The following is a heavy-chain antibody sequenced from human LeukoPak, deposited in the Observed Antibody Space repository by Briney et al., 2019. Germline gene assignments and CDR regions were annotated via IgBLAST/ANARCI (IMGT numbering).Heavy chain of an antibody. Sequence: GGSLRFSCAASGFTFSSYGMHWVRQAPGKGLEWVAFIRNDGSNKYYADSVKGRFTISRDNSKNTLYLQMNSLRAEDTAVYYCARGEVLGGYCSGGSCYADYWGQGTLVTVSS. CDR3: ARGEVLGGYCSGGSCYADY. CDR1: GFTFSSYG. CDR2: IRNDGSNK. D-gene: IGHD2-15*01. V-gene: IGHV3-30*02. J-gene: IGHJ4*02.